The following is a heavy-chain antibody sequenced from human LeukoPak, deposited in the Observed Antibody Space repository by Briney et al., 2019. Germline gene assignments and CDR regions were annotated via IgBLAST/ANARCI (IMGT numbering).Heavy chain of an antibody. Sequence: SETLSLTCTVSGGSISSYYWSWIRQPPGKGLEWIGYIYYSGSTNYNPSLKSRVTISVDTSKNQFSLKLSSVTAADTAVYYCAREGDYHYFDYWGQGTLVTVSS. D-gene: IGHD4-17*01. V-gene: IGHV4-59*12. CDR1: GGSISSYY. CDR2: IYYSGST. J-gene: IGHJ4*02. CDR3: AREGDYHYFDY.